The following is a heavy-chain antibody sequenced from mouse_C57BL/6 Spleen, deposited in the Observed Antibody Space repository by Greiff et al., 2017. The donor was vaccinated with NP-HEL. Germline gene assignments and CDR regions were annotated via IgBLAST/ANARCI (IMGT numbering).Heavy chain of an antibody. CDR3: ARNHFDD. CDR1: GYTFTDYY. Sequence: QVQLQQSGAELVRPGASVKLSCKASGYTFTDYYINWVKQRPGQGLEWIARIYPGSGNTYYNEKFKGKATLTAEKSSSTAYMQLSSLTSEDSAVYFCARNHFDDWGQGTTLTVSS. CDR2: IYPGSGNT. J-gene: IGHJ2*01. V-gene: IGHV1-76*01.